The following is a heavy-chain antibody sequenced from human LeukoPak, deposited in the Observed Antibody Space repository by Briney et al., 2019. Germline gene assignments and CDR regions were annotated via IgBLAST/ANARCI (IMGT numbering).Heavy chain of an antibody. CDR2: INHSGST. CDR3: ARPMSRGSWYGY. CDR1: GGSFSGYY. J-gene: IGHJ4*02. Sequence: SETLSLTCAVYGGSFSGYYWSWIRQPPGKGLEWIGEINHSGSTNYNPSLKSRVTISVDTSKNQFSLKLSSVTAADTAVYYCARPMSRGSWYGYWGQGTLVTVSS. V-gene: IGHV4-34*01. D-gene: IGHD6-13*01.